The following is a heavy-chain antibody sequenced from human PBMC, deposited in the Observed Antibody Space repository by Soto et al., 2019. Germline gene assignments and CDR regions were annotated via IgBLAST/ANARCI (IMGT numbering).Heavy chain of an antibody. D-gene: IGHD6-19*01. J-gene: IGHJ3*02. CDR2: MNPNGGNT. CDR1: GYTFTSYY. Sequence: AASVKVSCEASGYTFTSYYMHWVRQAPGQGLEWMGRMNPNGGNTGYAQKFQGRVTMTRNTSISTAYMELSSLRSEDTAVYYCERGGAVALRNAFDIWGQGTMVTVSS. CDR3: ERGGAVALRNAFDI. V-gene: IGHV1-8*02.